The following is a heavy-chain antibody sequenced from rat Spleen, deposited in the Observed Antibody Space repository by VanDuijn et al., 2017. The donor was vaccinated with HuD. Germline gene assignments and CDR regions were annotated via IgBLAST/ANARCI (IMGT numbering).Heavy chain of an antibody. Sequence: EVKLVESGGGLVQPGRSLRLSCAASGFNFNDYWMGWVRQAPGKGLEWIGEINEDSSTINYSPSLKDRFTISRDSAQNTLFLQMNKLGSEDTAIYYCVRGPNYGVHTDYFDYWGQGVMVTVSS. CDR2: INEDSSTI. CDR1: GFNFNDYW. J-gene: IGHJ2*01. D-gene: IGHD1-11*01. CDR3: VRGPNYGVHTDYFDY. V-gene: IGHV4-2*01.